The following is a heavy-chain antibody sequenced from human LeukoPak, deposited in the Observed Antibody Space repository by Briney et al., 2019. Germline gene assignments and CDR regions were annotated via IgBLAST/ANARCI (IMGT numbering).Heavy chain of an antibody. CDR3: TRTFYLDSSSYFYF. CDR2: VTGSGGTT. Sequence: AGGSLRLSCAASGFTFSTYSMNWVRQAPGKGLEWVSAVTGSGGTTYYADSVKGRFTISRDNSINTLYLQMNSLRAEDTAVYYCTRTFYLDSSSYFYFWGLGTLVTVSS. CDR1: GFTFSTYS. V-gene: IGHV3-23*01. J-gene: IGHJ4*02. D-gene: IGHD3-22*01.